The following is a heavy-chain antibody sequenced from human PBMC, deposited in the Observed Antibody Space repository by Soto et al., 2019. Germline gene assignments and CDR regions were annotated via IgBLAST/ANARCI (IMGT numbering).Heavy chain of an antibody. J-gene: IGHJ4*02. CDR1: GYTFTGYY. Sequence: ASVKVSCKASGYTFTGYYIHWVRQAPGQGLEWMGWISPNSGGTNSAQKFQGGVTLTRDTSINSVYMELSRLRSDDTAVYYCARANSGDDDEFDYWGQGTPVTVPS. V-gene: IGHV1-2*02. CDR3: ARANSGDDDEFDY. CDR2: ISPNSGGT. D-gene: IGHD5-12*01.